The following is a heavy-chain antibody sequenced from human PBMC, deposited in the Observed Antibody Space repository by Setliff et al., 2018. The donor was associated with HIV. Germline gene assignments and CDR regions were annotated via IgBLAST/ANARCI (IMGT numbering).Heavy chain of an antibody. V-gene: IGHV4-34*01. J-gene: IGHJ6*03. CDR3: ARGAIQLWLRSYYYMDV. D-gene: IGHD5-18*01. Sequence: PSETLSLTCAVYGGSFSGYYWNWIRQPPGKGLEWIGEINHSGSTNYNTSLKRRVTIAVDTSKNQFSLKRSSVTAADTAVYYCARGAIQLWLRSYYYMDVWGKGTTVTVSS. CDR1: GGSFSGYY. CDR2: INHSGST.